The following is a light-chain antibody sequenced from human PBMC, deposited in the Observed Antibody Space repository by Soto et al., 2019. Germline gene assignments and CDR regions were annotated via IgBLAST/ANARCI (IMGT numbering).Light chain of an antibody. CDR3: QQYGSSPYWT. Sequence: EIVLTQSPGTLSLSPGERATLSCRASQSVSSSYLAWYQQKPGQAPRLLIYGASSRATGIPDRFSGSGSGTDFTLTISRLEPEDFAVYYCQQYGSSPYWTFGQGTKVEIE. CDR1: QSVSSSY. V-gene: IGKV3-20*01. CDR2: GAS. J-gene: IGKJ1*01.